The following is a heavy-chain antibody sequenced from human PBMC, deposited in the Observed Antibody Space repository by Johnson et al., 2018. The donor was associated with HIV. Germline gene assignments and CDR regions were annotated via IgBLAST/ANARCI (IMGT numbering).Heavy chain of an antibody. CDR2: IYSGGST. J-gene: IGHJ3*02. Sequence: VQLVESGGGLMQPGGSLRLSCVASGFTVSNNFMSWVRQAPGKGLEWVSVIYSGGSTYYADSVKGRFTISRDNSKNSLYLQMNSLKTEDTAVYYCALSYSLDAFDIWGQGTMVTVSS. CDR1: GFTVSNNF. V-gene: IGHV3-53*01. D-gene: IGHD2-21*01. CDR3: ALSYSLDAFDI.